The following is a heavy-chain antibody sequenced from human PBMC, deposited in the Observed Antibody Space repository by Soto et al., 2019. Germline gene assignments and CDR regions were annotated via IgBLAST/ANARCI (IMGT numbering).Heavy chain of an antibody. D-gene: IGHD6-19*01. CDR1: GYTFTRYD. CDR2: MNPNSGNT. Sequence: ASVKVSCKASGYTFTRYDINWVRQATGQGLEWMGWMNPNSGNTGYAQKFQGRVTMTRNTSISTAYMELSSLRSEDTAVYYCARGDIAVAVGDYWGQGTLVTVSS. J-gene: IGHJ4*02. CDR3: ARGDIAVAVGDY. V-gene: IGHV1-8*01.